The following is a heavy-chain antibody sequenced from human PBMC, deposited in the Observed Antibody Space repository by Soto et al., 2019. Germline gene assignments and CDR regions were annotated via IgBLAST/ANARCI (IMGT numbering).Heavy chain of an antibody. V-gene: IGHV3-30*18. D-gene: IGHD6-13*01. CDR1: GFTFSSYG. CDR2: ISYDGSNK. CDR3: AKDLPYSSSWYVYYGMDV. Sequence: QVQLVESGGGVVQPGRSLRLSCAASGFTFSSYGMHWVRQAPGKGLEWVAVISYDGSNKYYADSVKGRFTISRDNSKNTLYLQMNSRRAEDTAVYYCAKDLPYSSSWYVYYGMDVWGQGTTVTVSS. J-gene: IGHJ6*02.